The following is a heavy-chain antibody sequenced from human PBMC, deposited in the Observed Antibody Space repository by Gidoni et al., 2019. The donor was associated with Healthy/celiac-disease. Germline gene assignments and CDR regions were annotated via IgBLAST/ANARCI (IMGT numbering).Heavy chain of an antibody. V-gene: IGHV3-23*01. CDR1: GFTFSSYA. CDR2: ISGSGGST. CDR3: AKDHRIYCTNGVCYPFPYFDY. D-gene: IGHD2-8*01. Sequence: EVQLLESGGGLVQPGGSLRLSCAASGFTFSSYAMRWVRQAPGKGVEWVSAISGSGGSTYYADSVKGRFTISRDNSKNTLYLQMNSLRAEDTAVYYCAKDHRIYCTNGVCYPFPYFDYWGQGTLVTVSS. J-gene: IGHJ4*02.